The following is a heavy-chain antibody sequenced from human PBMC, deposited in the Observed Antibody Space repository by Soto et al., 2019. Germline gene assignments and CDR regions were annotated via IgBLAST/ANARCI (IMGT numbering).Heavy chain of an antibody. Sequence: SETLSLTCTVSGGSVSSGSYYWSWIRQPPGKGLEWIRYIYYSGSTNYNPSLKSRVTISVDTSKNQFSLKLSSVTAADTAVYYCARDSLGSIFDYWGQGTLVTVSS. CDR3: ARDSLGSIFDY. V-gene: IGHV4-61*01. CDR1: GGSVSSGSYY. D-gene: IGHD6-6*01. J-gene: IGHJ4*02. CDR2: IYYSGST.